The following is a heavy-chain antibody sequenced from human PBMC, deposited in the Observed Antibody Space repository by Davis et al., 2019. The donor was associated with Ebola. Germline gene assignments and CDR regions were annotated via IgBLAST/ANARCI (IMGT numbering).Heavy chain of an antibody. D-gene: IGHD5-18*01. CDR2: IYSGGST. CDR3: ARAGRGYSYGLNYYYYGMDV. V-gene: IGHV3-53*01. CDR1: GFTVSSNY. Sequence: GESLKISCAASGFTVSSNYMNWVRQAPGKGLEWVSGIYSGGSTYYADSVKGRFTISRDNSKNTLYLQMNSLRAEDTAVYYCARAGRGYSYGLNYYYYGMDVWGQGTTVTVSS. J-gene: IGHJ6*02.